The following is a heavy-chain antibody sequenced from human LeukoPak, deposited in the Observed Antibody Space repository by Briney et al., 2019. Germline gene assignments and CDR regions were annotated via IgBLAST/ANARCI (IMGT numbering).Heavy chain of an antibody. CDR1: GFTFSDYY. CDR3: ALQGVYDWGGYDFVY. D-gene: IGHD3-16*01. J-gene: IGHJ4*02. V-gene: IGHV3-11*06. CDR2: ISSGGSYT. Sequence: GGSLTLSCAASGFTFSDYYINWIRQAPGKGLEWVSYISSGGSYTNYADSVKGRFTISRDNAKNSLYLQMNSLRAEDTAVYYCALQGVYDWGGYDFVYWGQGTQVTVSS.